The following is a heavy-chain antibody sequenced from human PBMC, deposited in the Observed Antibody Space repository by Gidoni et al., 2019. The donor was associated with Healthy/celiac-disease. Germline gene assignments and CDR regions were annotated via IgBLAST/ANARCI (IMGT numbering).Heavy chain of an antibody. CDR1: GFTFSSYG. CDR3: ARDPNYYDSSGYYPVY. D-gene: IGHD3-22*01. Sequence: QVQLVESGGGVVQPGRSLRLSCAASGFTFSSYGMHWVRQAPGKGLGWVAVIWYDGSNKYYADSVKGRFTISRDNSKNTLYLQMNSLRAEDTAVYYCARDPNYYDSSGYYPVYWGQGTLVTVSS. J-gene: IGHJ4*02. CDR2: IWYDGSNK. V-gene: IGHV3-33*01.